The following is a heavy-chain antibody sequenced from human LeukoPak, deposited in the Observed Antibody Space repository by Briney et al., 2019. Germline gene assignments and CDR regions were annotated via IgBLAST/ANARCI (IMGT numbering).Heavy chain of an antibody. V-gene: IGHV3-48*02. CDR1: GFTFSTYS. CDR2: ISDTSYTI. CDR3: ARAFLGGDY. J-gene: IGHJ4*02. Sequence: GGSLRLSCVASGFTFSTYSMNWVRQAPGKGLEWVSYISDTSYTIYYADSVKGRFTIPRDNAKNSLYLQMSRLRDEDTAVYYCARAFLGGDYRGQGTLVTVSS. D-gene: IGHD3-3*02.